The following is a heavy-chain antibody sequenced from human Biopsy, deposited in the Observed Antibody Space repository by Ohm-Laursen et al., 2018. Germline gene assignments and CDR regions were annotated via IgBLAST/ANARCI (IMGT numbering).Heavy chain of an antibody. CDR2: IYSSGRT. CDR3: VRGVDYYDPYHYYALDV. D-gene: IGHD3-22*01. CDR1: GGSLSSYS. Sequence: SDTLSLTCTVSGGSLSSYSWSWIRQPAGKGLEYIGRIYSSGRTNYNPSLKSRVTISVDTSKNQFSLKVRSVTAADTAVYYCVRGVDYYDPYHYYALDVWGQGTTVTVSS. V-gene: IGHV4-4*07. J-gene: IGHJ6*02.